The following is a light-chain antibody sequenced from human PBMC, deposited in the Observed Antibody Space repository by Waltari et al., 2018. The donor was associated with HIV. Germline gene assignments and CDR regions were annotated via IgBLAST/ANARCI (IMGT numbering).Light chain of an antibody. CDR1: QSINNT. V-gene: IGKV3-15*01. Sequence: EIVMTQSPATLSVSPGERGTLSGRASQSINNTLAWYQHKPGQAPRLLIYGASTRATGIPARFSGSGSGTDFTLNISTLQSEDFAVYYCQQYNNWPRTFGRGTKVEIK. J-gene: IGKJ4*02. CDR3: QQYNNWPRT. CDR2: GAS.